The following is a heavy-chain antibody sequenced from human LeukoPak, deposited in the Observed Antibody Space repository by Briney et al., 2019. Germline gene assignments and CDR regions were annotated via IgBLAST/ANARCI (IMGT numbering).Heavy chain of an antibody. J-gene: IGHJ6*04. CDR2: ISSSGSTI. CDR3: AELGITMIGGV. Sequence: GGSLRLFCAASGFIFESYGMHWVRQAPGKGLEWVSYISSSGSTIYYADSVKGRFTISRDNAKNSLYLQMNSLRAEDTAVYYCAELGITMIGGVWGKGTTVTISS. CDR1: GFIFESYG. D-gene: IGHD3-10*02. V-gene: IGHV3-48*03.